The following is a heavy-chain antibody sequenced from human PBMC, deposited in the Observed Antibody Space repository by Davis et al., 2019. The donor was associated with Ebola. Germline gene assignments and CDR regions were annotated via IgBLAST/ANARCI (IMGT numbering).Heavy chain of an antibody. CDR3: ARGGVHCSSTSCYTGDWFDP. CDR1: GYTFTSYY. Sequence: ASVKVSCKASGYTFTSYYMHWVRQAPGQGLEWMGIINPSGGSTSYAQKFQGRVTMTRDTSTSTVYMELSSLRSEDTAVYYCARGGVHCSSTSCYTGDWFDPWGQGTLVTVSS. D-gene: IGHD2-2*02. J-gene: IGHJ5*02. CDR2: INPSGGST. V-gene: IGHV1-46*01.